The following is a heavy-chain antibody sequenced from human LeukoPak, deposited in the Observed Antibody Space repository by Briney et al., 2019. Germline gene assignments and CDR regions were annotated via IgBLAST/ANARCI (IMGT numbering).Heavy chain of an antibody. CDR1: GGSFSGYY. Sequence: PSETLSLTCAVYGGSFSGYYWSWIGQPPGKGLEWIGEINHSGSTNYNPSLKSRVTISVDTSKNQFSLKLSSVTAADTAVYYCARTLLAVAGTYYFDYWGQGTLVTVSS. V-gene: IGHV4-34*01. CDR2: INHSGST. CDR3: ARTLLAVAGTYYFDY. D-gene: IGHD6-19*01. J-gene: IGHJ4*02.